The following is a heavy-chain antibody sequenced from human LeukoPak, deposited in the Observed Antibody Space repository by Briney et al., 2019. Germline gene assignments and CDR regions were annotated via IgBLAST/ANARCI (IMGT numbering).Heavy chain of an antibody. J-gene: IGHJ4*02. CDR2: IIPIFGIA. CDR3: ARDSGSYYSYYFDY. Sequence: SVTVSCTASGGTFSSYAISWVRQAPGQGLEWMGRIIPIFGIANYAQKFQGGVTITADKSTSTAYMELSSLRSEDTAVYYCARDSGSYYSYYFDYWGQGTLVTVSS. D-gene: IGHD1-26*01. CDR1: GGTFSSYA. V-gene: IGHV1-69*04.